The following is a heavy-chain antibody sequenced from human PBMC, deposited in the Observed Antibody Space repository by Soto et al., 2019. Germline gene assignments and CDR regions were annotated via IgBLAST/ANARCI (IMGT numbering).Heavy chain of an antibody. V-gene: IGHV1-69*04. CDR3: ARDSQLVDTAMVTTWFDP. D-gene: IGHD5-18*01. J-gene: IGHJ5*02. CDR2: IIPILGIA. CDR1: GGTFSSYT. Sequence: SVKVSCKASGGTFSSYTISWVRQAPGQGLEWMGRIIPILGIANYAQKFQGRVTITADKSTSTAYMELSSLRSEDTAVYYCARDSQLVDTAMVTTWFDPWGQGTLVTVSS.